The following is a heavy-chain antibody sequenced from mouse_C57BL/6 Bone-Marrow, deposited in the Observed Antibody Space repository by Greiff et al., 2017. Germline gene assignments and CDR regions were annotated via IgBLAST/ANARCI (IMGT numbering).Heavy chain of an antibody. Sequence: EVMLVESGGGLVKPGGSLKLSCAVSGFTFSSYTMSWVRQTPEKRLQWVAAISGGGGNTYYPDSVQGRFTISRDNDKNILDLQMSRLRSEDTSLYYCSRQVTTVLATKYFDVWGTGTTVTVSS. D-gene: IGHD1-1*01. CDR3: SRQVTTVLATKYFDV. CDR1: GFTFSSYT. J-gene: IGHJ1*03. CDR2: ISGGGGNT. V-gene: IGHV5-9*01.